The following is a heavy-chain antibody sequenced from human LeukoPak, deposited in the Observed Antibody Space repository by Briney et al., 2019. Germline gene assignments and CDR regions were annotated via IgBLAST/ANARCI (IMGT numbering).Heavy chain of an antibody. V-gene: IGHV4-39*01. D-gene: IGHD5-18*01. CDR1: GGSISSSSYY. Sequence: PSETLFLTCTVSGGSISSSSYYWGWIRQPPGKGLEWIGSIYYSGSTYYNPSLKSRVTISVDTSKNQFSLKLSSVTAADTAVYYCATWDTAMVTSWSGYYYYYMDVWGKGTTVTVSS. CDR2: IYYSGST. CDR3: ATWDTAMVTSWSGYYYYYMDV. J-gene: IGHJ6*03.